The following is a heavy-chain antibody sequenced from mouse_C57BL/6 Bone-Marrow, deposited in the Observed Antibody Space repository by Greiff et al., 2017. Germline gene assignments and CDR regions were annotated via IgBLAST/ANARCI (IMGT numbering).Heavy chain of an antibody. D-gene: IGHD1-1*01. V-gene: IGHV1-69*01. CDR3: ARKKGALYYYGRLCAMDY. J-gene: IGHJ4*01. CDR1: GYTFTSYW. Sequence: VQLQQPGAELVMPGASVKLSCKASGYTFTSYWMHWVKQRPGQGLEWIGEIDPSDSYTNYNQKFKGKSTLTVDKSSSTAYMQLSSLTSEDSAVYYCARKKGALYYYGRLCAMDYWGQGTSVTVSS. CDR2: IDPSDSYT.